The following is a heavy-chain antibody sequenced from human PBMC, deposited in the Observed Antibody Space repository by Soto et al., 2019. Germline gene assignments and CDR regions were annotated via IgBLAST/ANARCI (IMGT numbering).Heavy chain of an antibody. J-gene: IGHJ5*02. D-gene: IGHD3-9*01. Sequence: GSLRLSCAASGFTVSNNYMSWVRQAPGKGLEWVSAISGSGGSTYYADSVKGRFTISRDNSKNTLYLQMNSLRAEDTAVYYCAKDSRLRYFDWPRWFDPWGQGTLVTVSS. CDR1: GFTVSNNY. CDR3: AKDSRLRYFDWPRWFDP. V-gene: IGHV3-23*01. CDR2: ISGSGGST.